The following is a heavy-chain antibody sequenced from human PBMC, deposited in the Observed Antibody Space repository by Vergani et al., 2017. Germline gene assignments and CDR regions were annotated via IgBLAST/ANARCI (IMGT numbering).Heavy chain of an antibody. J-gene: IGHJ4*02. CDR1: GYTFTAYF. V-gene: IGHV1-2*02. CDR2: INPNSGGT. CDR3: ARVGTSSNRDYFDY. Sequence: QVQLVQSGAEVKKPGASVKVSCKASGYTFTAYFMHWVRQAPGQGLEWMGWINPNSGGTNYAQKFQGRVTMTRDTSISTAYMELSNLRSDDTAVYYCARVGTSSNRDYFDYWGQGTLVTVSS. D-gene: IGHD2-2*01.